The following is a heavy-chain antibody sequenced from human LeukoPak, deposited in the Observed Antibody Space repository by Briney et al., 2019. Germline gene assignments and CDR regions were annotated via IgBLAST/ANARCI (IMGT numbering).Heavy chain of an antibody. D-gene: IGHD6-13*01. CDR1: GFTFSSYG. CDR2: IRYDGSNK. Sequence: GGSLRLSCAASGFTFSSYGMHWVRQAPGKGLEWVAFIRYDGSNKYYADSVKGRFTISRDNSKNTLYLQMNSLRAEDTAVYYCAKDPTVGYSSSWYYFDYWGQGTLVTVSS. CDR3: AKDPTVGYSSSWYYFDY. V-gene: IGHV3-30*02. J-gene: IGHJ4*02.